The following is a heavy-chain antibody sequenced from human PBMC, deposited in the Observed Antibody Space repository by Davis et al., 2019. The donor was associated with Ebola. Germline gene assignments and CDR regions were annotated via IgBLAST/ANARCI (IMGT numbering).Heavy chain of an antibody. Sequence: ASVPVSCKASGYTFTDYNIHWMRQAPGHGLEWRGRVILKSGATNYAQKFQGRVTMTRDTSISTVYMELSSLRYDDTADYYCARGHNYAHEYWGQGTLVTVSS. V-gene: IGHV1-2*06. J-gene: IGHJ4*02. CDR3: ARGHNYAHEY. CDR2: VILKSGAT. CDR1: GYTFTDYN. D-gene: IGHD4-11*01.